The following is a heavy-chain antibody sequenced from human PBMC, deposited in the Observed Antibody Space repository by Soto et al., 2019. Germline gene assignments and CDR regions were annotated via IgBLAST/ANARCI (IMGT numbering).Heavy chain of an antibody. Sequence: GGSLRLSCAASGFTFSSYAMSWVRQAPGKGLEWVSVISGSDDSTYYADSVKGRFTISRDNSKNTLYLQMNSLRAEDTAVYYCAKRGSSSTFDYWGQGTLVPVSS. J-gene: IGHJ4*02. CDR1: GFTFSSYA. D-gene: IGHD6-6*01. V-gene: IGHV3-23*01. CDR3: AKRGSSSTFDY. CDR2: ISGSDDST.